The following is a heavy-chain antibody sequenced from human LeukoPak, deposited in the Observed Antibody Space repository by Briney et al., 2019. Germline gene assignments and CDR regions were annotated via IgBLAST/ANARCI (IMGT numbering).Heavy chain of an antibody. D-gene: IGHD1-7*01. Sequence: HPGGSLRLSCAASGFTFSIYGMHWVRQAPGKGLEWVAFIWFDGSNKYYTDSVKGRFTISRDNSKSTLYLQVNSLRAEDTAVYYCASRGITGTTSYNCFDPWGQGTLVTVSS. V-gene: IGHV3-30*02. CDR3: ASRGITGTTSYNCFDP. CDR2: IWFDGSNK. CDR1: GFTFSIYG. J-gene: IGHJ5*02.